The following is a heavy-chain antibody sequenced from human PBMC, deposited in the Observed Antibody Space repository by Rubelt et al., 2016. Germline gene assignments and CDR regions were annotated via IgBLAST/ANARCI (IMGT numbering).Heavy chain of an antibody. Sequence: QVQLVQSGAEVKKPGSSVKVSCKASGGTFSSYAISWVRQAPGQGLEWMGWISAYNGNTNVAQKLQGRVTMTEDTSTDTAYMELSSLRSEDTAVYYCATLTLLGLDWGQGTLVTVSS. CDR1: GGTFSSYA. CDR2: ISAYNGNT. V-gene: IGHV1-18*01. D-gene: IGHD7-27*01. CDR3: ATLTLLGLD. J-gene: IGHJ4*02.